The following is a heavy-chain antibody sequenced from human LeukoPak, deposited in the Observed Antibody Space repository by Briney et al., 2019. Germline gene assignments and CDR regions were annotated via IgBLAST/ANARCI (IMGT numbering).Heavy chain of an antibody. CDR2: IRSKAYGGTT. Sequence: GGSLRLSCTASGFTFGDYAMRWFRQAPGKGLEWVGFIRSKAYGGTTEYAASVKGRFTISRDDSKGIAYLQMNSLKTEDTSVYYCTRDKFGWFDPWGQGTLVTVSS. CDR3: TRDKFGWFDP. CDR1: GFTFGDYA. V-gene: IGHV3-49*03. D-gene: IGHD3-10*01. J-gene: IGHJ5*02.